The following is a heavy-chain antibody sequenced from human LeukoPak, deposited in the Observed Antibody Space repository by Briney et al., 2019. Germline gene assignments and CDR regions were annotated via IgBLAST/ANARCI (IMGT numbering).Heavy chain of an antibody. J-gene: IGHJ4*02. CDR1: GYTLTNYY. V-gene: IGHV1-46*01. Sequence: GASVKVSCKASGYTLTNYYMHWVRQAPGQGLEWMGIINPSGGSTSYAQKFQGRVSMTRDMSTSTVYMELSSLRSEDTAVYYCARAQWELPDYWGQGTLVTVSS. D-gene: IGHD1-26*01. CDR2: INPSGGST. CDR3: ARAQWELPDY.